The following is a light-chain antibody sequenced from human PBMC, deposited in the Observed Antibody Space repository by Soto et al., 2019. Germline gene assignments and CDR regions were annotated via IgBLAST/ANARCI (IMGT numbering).Light chain of an antibody. CDR2: DAS. V-gene: IGKV4-1*01. CDR1: QTIFYKSKNKNY. J-gene: IGKJ1*01. CDR3: QQYKDYPYT. Sequence: DFVMTQPPDSLGMSLGERATINCKSSQTIFYKSKNKNYLAWYQQKPGKAPKLLISDASTLESGVPSRFSGSGSVTEFTLAIARLQPDDFATYYCQQYKDYPYTFGQGTKVDIK.